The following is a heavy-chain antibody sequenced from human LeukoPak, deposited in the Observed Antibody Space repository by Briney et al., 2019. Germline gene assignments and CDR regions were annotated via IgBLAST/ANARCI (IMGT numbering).Heavy chain of an antibody. CDR1: GFTFSSYE. V-gene: IGHV3-20*04. D-gene: IGHD2-2*01. CDR3: ARVGGIVVLPAAIPRMGLFNV. CDR2: INWNGGST. J-gene: IGHJ6*04. Sequence: GGSLRLSCAASGFTFSSYEVNWVRQAPGKGLEWVSGINWNGGSTGYADSLKGRFTISRDNAKNSLYLQMNSLRAEDTAVYYCARVGGIVVLPAAIPRMGLFNVWGKGTTVTISS.